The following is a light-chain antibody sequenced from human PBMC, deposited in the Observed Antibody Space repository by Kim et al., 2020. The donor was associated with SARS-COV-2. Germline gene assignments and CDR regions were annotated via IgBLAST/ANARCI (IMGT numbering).Light chain of an antibody. CDR2: GAS. CDR1: QSVGSN. CDR3: QQYNSRPIT. V-gene: IGKV3-15*01. J-gene: IGKJ5*01. Sequence: VSPGERATLSCRASQSVGSNLDWYLQKPGQAPRLLIFGASTRATGIPVRFSGSGSGTEFTLTISSLQSEDFAVYYCQQYNSRPITFGQGTRLEIK.